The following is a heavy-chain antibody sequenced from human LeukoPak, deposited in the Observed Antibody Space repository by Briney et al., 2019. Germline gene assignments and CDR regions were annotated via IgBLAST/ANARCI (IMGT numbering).Heavy chain of an antibody. Sequence: PSETLSLTCTVSGGSISSYYWSWIRQPAGKGLEWIGRIYTSGSTNYNPSLKSRVTMSVDTSKNQFSLKLSSVTAADTAVYYCAREWHYYDSSGYYYPAAFDYWGQGTLVTVSS. J-gene: IGHJ4*02. V-gene: IGHV4-4*07. CDR1: GGSISSYY. D-gene: IGHD3-22*01. CDR2: IYTSGST. CDR3: AREWHYYDSSGYYYPAAFDY.